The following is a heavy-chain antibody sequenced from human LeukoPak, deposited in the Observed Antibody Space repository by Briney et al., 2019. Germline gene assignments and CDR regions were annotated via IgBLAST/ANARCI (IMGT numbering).Heavy chain of an antibody. CDR1: GFTLSSYW. CDR3: ARDLFSGSYYEDF. Sequence: PGESLRLSCAASGFTLSSYWMSWVRQAPGKGLEGVANIDQDGSSKYYVDSVKGRFTISRDDAKNSLYLQMNSLRAEDTAVYYCARDLFSGSYYEDFWGQGTLVTVSS. CDR2: IDQDGSSK. J-gene: IGHJ4*02. V-gene: IGHV3-7*01. D-gene: IGHD1-26*01.